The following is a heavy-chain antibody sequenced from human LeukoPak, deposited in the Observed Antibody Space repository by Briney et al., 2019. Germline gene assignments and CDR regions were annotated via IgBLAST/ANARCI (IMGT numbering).Heavy chain of an antibody. V-gene: IGHV1-2*02. CDR3: ARDIGIAAAGTTDY. CDR1: GYTFTSYY. J-gene: IGHJ4*02. Sequence: ASVKVSCKASGYTFTSYYMHWVRQAPGQGLEWMGWINPNSGGTNYAQKFQGRVTMTRDTSISTAYMELSRLRSDDTAVYYCARDIGIAAAGTTDYWGQGTLVTVSS. D-gene: IGHD6-13*01. CDR2: INPNSGGT.